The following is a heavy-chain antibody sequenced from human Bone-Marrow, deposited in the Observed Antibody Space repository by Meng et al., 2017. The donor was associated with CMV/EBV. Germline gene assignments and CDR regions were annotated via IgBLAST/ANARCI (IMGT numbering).Heavy chain of an antibody. CDR2: IYYSGST. CDR3: ARGNSVFWSS. V-gene: IGHV4-30-4*08. D-gene: IGHD3-3*01. J-gene: IGHJ5*02. CDR1: CGSISSGDYY. Sequence: CTVVCGSISSGDYYWSWIRQPPGKGLEWIGYIYYSGSTYYNPSLKSRVTISVDTSKNQFSLKLSSVTAADTAVYYCARGNSVFWSSWGQGTLVTVSS.